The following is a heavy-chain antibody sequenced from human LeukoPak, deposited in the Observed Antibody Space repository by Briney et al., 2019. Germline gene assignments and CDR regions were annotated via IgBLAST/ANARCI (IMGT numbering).Heavy chain of an antibody. D-gene: IGHD2-8*01. Sequence: GGSLRLSCVGSGFSFSSFAMSWVRQAPGKGLEWVSTVSGGGAYTYYADSVKGRFTVSRDDSKSMHFLQMNSLRPEHTALYFCAKRITVSAGYYLDSWGQGTLVTVSS. CDR3: AKRITVSAGYYLDS. CDR2: VSGGGAYT. CDR1: GFSFSSFA. V-gene: IGHV3-23*01. J-gene: IGHJ4*02.